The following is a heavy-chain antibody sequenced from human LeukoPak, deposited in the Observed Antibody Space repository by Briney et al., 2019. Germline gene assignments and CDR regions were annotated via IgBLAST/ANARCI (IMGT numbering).Heavy chain of an antibody. CDR2: IYYSGST. D-gene: IGHD3-22*01. Sequence: PSETLSLTCTVSGGSISSYYWSWIRQPPGKGLEWIGYIYYSGSTYYNPSLKSRVTISVDTSKNQFSLKLSSVTAADTAVYYCARDGLYYYDSSGYYGDDAFDIWGQGTMVTVSS. V-gene: IGHV4-59*12. CDR3: ARDGLYYYDSSGYYGDDAFDI. J-gene: IGHJ3*02. CDR1: GGSISSYY.